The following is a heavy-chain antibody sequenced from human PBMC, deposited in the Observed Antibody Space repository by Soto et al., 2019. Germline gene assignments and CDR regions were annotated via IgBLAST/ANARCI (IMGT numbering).Heavy chain of an antibody. D-gene: IGHD3-22*01. Sequence: ASVKVSCKASGYTFTSYDINWVRQATGQGLEWMGWMNPNSGNTGYAQKFQGRVTMTRNTSISTAYMELSSLRSEDTAVYYCARVFSESGGYYYDYWGQGIPVTVSS. CDR2: MNPNSGNT. CDR3: ARVFSESGGYYYDY. V-gene: IGHV1-8*01. J-gene: IGHJ4*02. CDR1: GYTFTSYD.